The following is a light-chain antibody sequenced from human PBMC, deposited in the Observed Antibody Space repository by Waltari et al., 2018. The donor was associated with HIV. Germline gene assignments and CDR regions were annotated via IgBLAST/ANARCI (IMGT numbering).Light chain of an antibody. J-gene: IGKJ4*01. Sequence: ETVMTQSPATLSVSPGERATLSCRASQSISTNLAWYQQKPGQAPRLLIYGASTRATGFPARFSGSGSGTEFTLTIGSLQSEDFAVYYCQQYNNWPLTFGGGTKVEIK. V-gene: IGKV3-15*01. CDR2: GAS. CDR3: QQYNNWPLT. CDR1: QSISTN.